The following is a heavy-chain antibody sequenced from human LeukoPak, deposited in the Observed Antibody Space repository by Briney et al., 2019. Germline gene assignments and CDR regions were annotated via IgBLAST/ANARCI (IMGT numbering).Heavy chain of an antibody. J-gene: IGHJ6*03. CDR2: IKQDGSEK. CDR1: GFTFSSYW. D-gene: IGHD3-9*01. CDR3: ARVGRPSRPPRRVRVSGHFDWLPLSPAYYYYYYMDV. Sequence: GGSLGLSCAASGFTFSSYWMSWVRQAPGKGLEWVANIKQDGSEKYYVDSVKGRFTISRDNAKNSLYLQMNSLRAEDTAVYYCARVGRPSRPPRRVRVSGHFDWLPLSPAYYYYYYMDVWGKGTTVTISS. V-gene: IGHV3-7*01.